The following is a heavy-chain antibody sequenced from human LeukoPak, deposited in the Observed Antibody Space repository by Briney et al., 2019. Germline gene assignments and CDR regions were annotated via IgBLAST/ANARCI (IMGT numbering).Heavy chain of an antibody. CDR3: ARDEGSAYPFDY. D-gene: IGHD3-22*01. CDR2: IYYSGST. V-gene: IGHV4-59*12. CDR1: GGSISSYY. Sequence: SETLSLTCTVSGGSISSYYWSWIRQPPGKGLEWIGSIYYSGSTYYNPSLKSRVTISVDTSKNQFSLNLNSVTAADTAVYFCARDEGSAYPFDYWGQGTLVTVTS. J-gene: IGHJ4*02.